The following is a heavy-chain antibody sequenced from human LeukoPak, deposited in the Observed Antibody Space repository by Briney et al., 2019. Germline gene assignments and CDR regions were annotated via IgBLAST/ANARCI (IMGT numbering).Heavy chain of an antibody. Sequence: PSETLSLICAVSGYSISSGYYWGWIRQPPGKGLEWIGSIYHSGSTYYNPSLKSRVTISVDTSKNQFSLKLSSVTAADTAVYYCASKAAAEVFWGQGTLVTVSS. CDR1: GYSISSGYY. CDR2: IYHSGST. J-gene: IGHJ4*02. CDR3: ASKAAAEVF. D-gene: IGHD6-13*01. V-gene: IGHV4-38-2*01.